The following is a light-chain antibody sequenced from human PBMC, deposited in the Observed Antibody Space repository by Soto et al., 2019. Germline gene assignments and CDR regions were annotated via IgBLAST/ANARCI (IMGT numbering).Light chain of an antibody. J-gene: IGLJ3*02. CDR1: SSNIGGNT. Sequence: QSVLTQPPSASGTPGQRVTISCSGSSSNIGGNTVNWYQQLPGTAPKLLIYSNNQRPSGVPDRFSGSKSGTSASLDISGLQSEDEADYYCAAWDDSLNGWVFGGGTQLT. CDR3: AAWDDSLNGWV. V-gene: IGLV1-44*01. CDR2: SNN.